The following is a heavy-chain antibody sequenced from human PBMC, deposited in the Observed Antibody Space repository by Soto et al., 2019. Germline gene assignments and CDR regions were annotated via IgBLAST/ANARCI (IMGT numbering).Heavy chain of an antibody. V-gene: IGHV4-59*01. J-gene: IGHJ4*02. Sequence: SETLSLTCSVSGGSISGSYCSWIRQSPGKGLEWLGYVYYTGSTNYSPSLRSRVSISVDTSKNEFSLRLSSVTAADTAVYFCARSVAVPGAHIDYWGQGTQVTVSS. D-gene: IGHD6-19*01. CDR3: ARSVAVPGAHIDY. CDR2: VYYTGST. CDR1: GGSISGSY.